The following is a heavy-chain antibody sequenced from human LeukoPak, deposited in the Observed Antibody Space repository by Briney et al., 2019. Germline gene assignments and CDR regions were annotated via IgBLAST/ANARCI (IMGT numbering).Heavy chain of an antibody. CDR1: GGSISSGDYY. D-gene: IGHD3-3*01. J-gene: IGHJ5*02. V-gene: IGHV4-31*03. CDR2: IYYSGST. CDR3: ARVFTIFGVVIDGNNWFDP. Sequence: PSETLSLTCTVSGGSISSGDYYWSWIRQHPGKGLEWIGYIYYSGSTYYNPSLKSRVTISVDTSKNQFSLKLSSVTAADTAVYYCARVFTIFGVVIDGNNWFDPWGQGTLVTVSS.